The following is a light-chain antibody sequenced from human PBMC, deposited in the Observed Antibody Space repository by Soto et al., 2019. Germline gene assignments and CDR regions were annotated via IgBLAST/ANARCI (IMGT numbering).Light chain of an antibody. J-gene: IGKJ5*01. V-gene: IGKV1-5*01. Sequence: DIQMTQSPSTLSASVGDRVTITCRASQSIGDSLAWYQQKPGKAPKLLIYAASTLQSGVPSRFSGSGSGTDFTHTISCLQSEDFATYYCQQYYSYSITFGQGTRLEIK. CDR3: QQYYSYSIT. CDR2: AAS. CDR1: QSIGDS.